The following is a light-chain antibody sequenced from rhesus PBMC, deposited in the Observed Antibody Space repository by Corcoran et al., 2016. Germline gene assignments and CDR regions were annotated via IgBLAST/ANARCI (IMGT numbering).Light chain of an antibody. CDR1: QGISSY. CDR2: GAS. J-gene: IGKJ4*01. V-gene: IGKV1-28*02. Sequence: DIQMPQSPSSLSASVGDTVTITCRASQGISSYLNWFQQKPGKAPKLLIYGASSLERGVPSRFSVSGSGTDFPLTISSLQPEDFATYCCLHHNGYPLTFCGGTKVEIK. CDR3: LHHNGYPLT.